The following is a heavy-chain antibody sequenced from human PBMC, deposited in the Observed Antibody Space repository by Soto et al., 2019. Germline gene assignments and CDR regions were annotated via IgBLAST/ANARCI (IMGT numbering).Heavy chain of an antibody. CDR1: EDTCRNYA. Sequence: QVELVQSGAEVKKPGSSVKVSCQASEDTCRNYAISWVRQAPGQGREWMGGVIPIFGTANYAQKCQGRVTITADKSANPVYLELSSLRYESTDVYYCASTTYDSSAYYYWYLGLCGRGTIDTVPS. CDR3: ASTTYDSSAYYYWYLGL. V-gene: IGHV1-69*06. CDR2: VIPIFGTA. D-gene: IGHD3-22*01. J-gene: IGHJ2*01.